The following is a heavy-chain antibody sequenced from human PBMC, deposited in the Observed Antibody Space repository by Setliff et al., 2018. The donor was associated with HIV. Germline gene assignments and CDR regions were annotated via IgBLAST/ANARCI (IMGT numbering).Heavy chain of an antibody. CDR2: IYYSGST. CDR1: GGSISSSSYY. Sequence: SETLSLTCTVSGGSISSSSYYWGWIRQPPGKGLEWIGNIYYSGSTYYNPSLKSRVTISVATSKKQFSLRLSSVTAADTAVYYCARGHCSETSCYESDAFDFWGQGTLVTVSS. D-gene: IGHD2-2*01. V-gene: IGHV4-39*01. CDR3: ARGHCSETSCYESDAFDF. J-gene: IGHJ4*02.